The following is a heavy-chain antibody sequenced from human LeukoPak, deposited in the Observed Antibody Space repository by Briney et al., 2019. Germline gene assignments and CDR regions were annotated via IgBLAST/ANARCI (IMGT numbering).Heavy chain of an antibody. CDR3: ARGALPYYDYHYFDC. V-gene: IGHV4-59*11. J-gene: IGHJ4*02. D-gene: IGHD3-22*01. CDR1: GGSISSHY. Sequence: SETLSLTCTVSGGSISSHYWSWIRQPPGKGLEWIGYIYYSGSTNYNPSLKSRVTISVDTSKNQFSLKLSSVTAADTAVYYCARGALPYYDYHYFDCWGQGTLVTVSS. CDR2: IYYSGST.